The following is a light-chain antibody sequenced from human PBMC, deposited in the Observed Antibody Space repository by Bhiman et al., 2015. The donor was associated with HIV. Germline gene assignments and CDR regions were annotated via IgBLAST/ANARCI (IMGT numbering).Light chain of an antibody. CDR2: KDS. V-gene: IGLV3-25*03. J-gene: IGLJ1*01. CDR1: ALPKQY. CDR3: QSADSSGTYYV. Sequence: SYELTQPPSVSVSPGQTARITCSGDALPKQYAFWYQQKPGQAPVLVMSKDSDRPSGIPERFSGSSSGTTVTLTISGVQAEDEADYYCQSADSSGTYYVFGTGTKVTVL.